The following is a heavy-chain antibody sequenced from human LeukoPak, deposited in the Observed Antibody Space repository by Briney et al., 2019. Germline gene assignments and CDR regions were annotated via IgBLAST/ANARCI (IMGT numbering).Heavy chain of an antibody. Sequence: ASVKVSCKASGYTFTSYGISWVRQAPGQGLEWMGIINPSGGSTSCAQKFQGRVTMTRDMSTSTVYMDLSSMRSEDTAVYYCARETLDNLLWFGYDYWGQGTLVTVSS. CDR2: INPSGGST. CDR1: GYTFTSYG. D-gene: IGHD3-10*01. J-gene: IGHJ4*02. CDR3: ARETLDNLLWFGYDY. V-gene: IGHV1-46*01.